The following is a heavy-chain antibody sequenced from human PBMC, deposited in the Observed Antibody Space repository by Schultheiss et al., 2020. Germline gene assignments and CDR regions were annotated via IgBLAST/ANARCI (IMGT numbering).Heavy chain of an antibody. CDR3: ARAPLAFWSGYSYYYYYMDV. CDR2: INHSGST. D-gene: IGHD3-3*01. CDR1: GGSFRGYY. V-gene: IGHV4-34*01. J-gene: IGHJ6*03. Sequence: SETLSLTCAVYGGSFRGYYWSWIRQPPGKGLEWIGEINHSGSTNYNPSLKSRVTISVDTSKNQFSLRLSSVTAADTAVYYCARAPLAFWSGYSYYYYYMDVWGKGTTVTVSS.